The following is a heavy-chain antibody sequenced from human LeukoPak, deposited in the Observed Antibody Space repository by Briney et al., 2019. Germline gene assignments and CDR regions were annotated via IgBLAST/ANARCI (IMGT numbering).Heavy chain of an antibody. CDR2: ISSSGDTI. CDR3: ATEITPYYYMDV. J-gene: IGHJ6*03. Sequence: GGSLRLSCAASGFTFSDYYMNWIRQAPGKGLEWVSYISSSGDTIYYADSVKGRFTISGDNAKTSLYLQMNSLRAEDTAVYYCATEITPYYYMDVWGKGTTVAVSS. CDR1: GFTFSDYY. D-gene: IGHD5-24*01. V-gene: IGHV3-11*04.